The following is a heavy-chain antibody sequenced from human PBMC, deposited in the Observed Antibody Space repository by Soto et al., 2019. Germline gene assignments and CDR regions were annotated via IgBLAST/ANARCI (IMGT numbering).Heavy chain of an antibody. CDR1: GGTFSSYA. D-gene: IGHD3-10*01. J-gene: IGHJ6*02. V-gene: IGHV1-69*13. Sequence: GASVKVSCKASGGTFSSYAISWVRQAPGQGLEWMGGIIPIFGTANYAQKFQGRVTITADESTSTAHMELSSLRSEDTAVYYCASYYGSGSYSDYYYYGMDVWGQGTTVTVSS. CDR2: IIPIFGTA. CDR3: ASYYGSGSYSDYYYYGMDV.